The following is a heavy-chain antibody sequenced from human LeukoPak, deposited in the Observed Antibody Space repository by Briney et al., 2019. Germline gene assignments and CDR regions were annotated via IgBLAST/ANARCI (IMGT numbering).Heavy chain of an antibody. D-gene: IGHD2-15*01. CDR3: ANSQREKCSGGSCYSAFDI. Sequence: PGMSLTLSCAASGFTFDDYVMHWVPHAPGKGLEGVTGFSWSSGSIGYADYVKGRFTISRENAKISLYLHMQSLRAEDVAFCYCANSQREKCSGGSCYSAFDIWGQGTMVTVSS. CDR1: GFTFDDYV. J-gene: IGHJ3*02. CDR2: FSWSSGSI. V-gene: IGHV3-9*03.